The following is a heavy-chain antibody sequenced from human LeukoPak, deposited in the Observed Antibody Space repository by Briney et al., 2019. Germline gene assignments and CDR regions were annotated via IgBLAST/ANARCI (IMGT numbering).Heavy chain of an antibody. V-gene: IGHV1-8*01. Sequence: ASVKVSCKASGYTFTSYDINWVRQATGQGLEGMGWMSPNSGNTGYAQKFQGRVTMTRDTFINTAYMELSSLRSEDTAVYYCARGPPNWGFDYWGPGTLVTVSS. CDR3: ARGPPNWGFDY. CDR1: GYTFTSYD. J-gene: IGHJ4*02. D-gene: IGHD7-27*01. CDR2: MSPNSGNT.